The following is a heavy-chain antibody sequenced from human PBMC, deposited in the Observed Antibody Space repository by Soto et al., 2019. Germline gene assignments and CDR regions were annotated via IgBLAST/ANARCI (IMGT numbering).Heavy chain of an antibody. CDR1: GFTLSIYS. CDR2: IHYDGGST. J-gene: IGHJ3*01. Sequence: EVQLVESGGGLVQPGGSPRLSCAASGFTLSIYSMHWVRQAPGKGLEFVSAIHYDGGSTFYANSVKGRFTISRDTSKNTLYLQMGSLSAEDMAVYYCARISALGQAAFDLWGQGTMATVSS. V-gene: IGHV3-64*01. CDR3: ARISALGQAAFDL.